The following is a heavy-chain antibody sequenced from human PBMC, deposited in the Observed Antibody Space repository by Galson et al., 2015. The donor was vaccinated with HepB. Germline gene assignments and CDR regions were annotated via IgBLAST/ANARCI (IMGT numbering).Heavy chain of an antibody. CDR3: ARAARFESSGYYYFGQ. CDR1: GFTFSSFE. D-gene: IGHD3-22*01. CDR2: ISGSDNMI. V-gene: IGHV3-48*03. Sequence: SLRLSCAASGFTFSSFEMNWVRQAPGKGLEWVSYISGSDNMIFYADSVKGRFTISRDNAKNSLYLQMNSLRAEDTAVYYCARAARFESSGYYYFGQGGQGTLVTVSS. J-gene: IGHJ4*02.